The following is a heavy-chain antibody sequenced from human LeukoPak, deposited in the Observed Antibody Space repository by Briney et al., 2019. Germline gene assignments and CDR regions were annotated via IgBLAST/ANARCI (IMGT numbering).Heavy chain of an antibody. CDR3: AKVGSGWYGVDY. D-gene: IGHD6-19*01. CDR2: IRYDGTNK. V-gene: IGHV3-30*02. CDR1: GIIFSGYG. Sequence: PGGSLRLSCEVSGIIFSGYGIHWVRQAPGKGLEWVAFIRYDGTNKYYADSVKGRFTISRDNSNNTLYLQMNSLRVEDTAVYYRAKVGSGWYGVDYWGQGTLVTVSS. J-gene: IGHJ4*02.